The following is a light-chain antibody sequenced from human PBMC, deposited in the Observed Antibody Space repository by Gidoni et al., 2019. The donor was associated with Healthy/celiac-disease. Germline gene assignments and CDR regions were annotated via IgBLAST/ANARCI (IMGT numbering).Light chain of an antibody. Sequence: DIQLTQSPSFLSASVGDRVTITCRASQGISSYLAWYQQKPGKAPKLLSYAASPFQSGVPSSFSGSGSGTEFTLTISSLQPEDFATYYCQQLNSYPFAFGPGTKVDIK. J-gene: IGKJ3*01. CDR1: QGISSY. CDR2: AAS. CDR3: QQLNSYPFA. V-gene: IGKV1-9*01.